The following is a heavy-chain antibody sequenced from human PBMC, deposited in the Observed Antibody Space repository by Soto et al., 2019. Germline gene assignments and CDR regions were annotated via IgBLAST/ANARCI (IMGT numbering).Heavy chain of an antibody. D-gene: IGHD6-19*01. CDR2: IWSDGDFK. CDR1: GFTLGNYA. Sequence: QAQLVESGGDVVQPGRSLRLSCVASGFTLGNYAMHWVRQAPGKGLEWVAGIWSDGDFKAYADSVRGRFTISRDKPKNTLNLQMNSLRVEDTAIYYCAKEEAFGSGGHDHWGQGTLVTVSS. V-gene: IGHV3-33*03. CDR3: AKEEAFGSGGHDH. J-gene: IGHJ4*02.